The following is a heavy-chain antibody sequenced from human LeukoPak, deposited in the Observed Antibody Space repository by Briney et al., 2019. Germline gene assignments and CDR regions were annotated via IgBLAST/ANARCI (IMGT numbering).Heavy chain of an antibody. V-gene: IGHV3-23*01. CDR1: GFTFSSYA. Sequence: PGGSLRLSCAASGFTFSSYAMSWVRQAPGKGLEWVSAISGSGGSTYYADSVKGRFTISRDNSKNTLYLQMNSLRAEDTAVYYCAKGPPRYFGWLLPRRYYFDYWGQGTLVTVSS. J-gene: IGHJ4*02. CDR3: AKGPPRYFGWLLPRRYYFDY. D-gene: IGHD3-9*01. CDR2: ISGSGGST.